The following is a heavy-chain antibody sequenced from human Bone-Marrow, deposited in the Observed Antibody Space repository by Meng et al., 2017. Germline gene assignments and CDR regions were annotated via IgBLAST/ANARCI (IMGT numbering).Heavy chain of an antibody. J-gene: IGHJ4*02. CDR2: INHSGST. Sequence: QVQLQQWGAGLLKPSETLSLTCAVYGGSFSGYYWSWIRQPPGKGLEWIGEINHSGSTNYNPSLKSRVTISVDTSKNQFSLKLSSVTAADTAVYYCARLAYDNSGYWFDYWGQGTLVTVSS. CDR1: GGSFSGYY. V-gene: IGHV4-34*01. CDR3: ARLAYDNSGYWFDY. D-gene: IGHD3-22*01.